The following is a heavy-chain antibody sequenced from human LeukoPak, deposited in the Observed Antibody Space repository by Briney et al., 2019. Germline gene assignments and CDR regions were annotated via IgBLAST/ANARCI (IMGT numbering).Heavy chain of an antibody. CDR1: GYTFTGYY. CDR3: ASNSMFGSSADY. Sequence: ASVKVSCKASGYTFTGYYMHWVRQAPGQGLEWMGWIYPNSGGTNYAQKFQGRVTMTRDTSISTAYMELSRLRSDDTAVYYCASNSMFGSSADYWGQGTLVTVSS. CDR2: IYPNSGGT. D-gene: IGHD3-10*02. V-gene: IGHV1-2*02. J-gene: IGHJ4*02.